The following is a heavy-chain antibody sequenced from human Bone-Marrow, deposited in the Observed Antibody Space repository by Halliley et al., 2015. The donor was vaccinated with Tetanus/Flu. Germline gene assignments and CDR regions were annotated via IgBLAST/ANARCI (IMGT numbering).Heavy chain of an antibody. D-gene: IGHD2-2*01. CDR3: ARRPDVVVVPSALDY. J-gene: IGHJ4*02. Sequence: IGEINHSGSTNYNPSLKSRVTLAGDTSKNQFSLNLNSVAAADTAVYYCARRPDVVVVPSALDYWGQGILVTVSS. V-gene: IGHV4-34*01. CDR2: INHSGST.